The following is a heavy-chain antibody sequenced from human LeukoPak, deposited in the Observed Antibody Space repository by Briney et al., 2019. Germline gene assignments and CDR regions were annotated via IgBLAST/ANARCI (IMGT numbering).Heavy chain of an antibody. V-gene: IGHV3-30*02. CDR1: GFTFSSYG. CDR3: AKVTSPYYYYMDV. CDR2: IRYDGSHK. Sequence: PGGSLRLSCAASGFTFSSYGMHWVRQAPGKGLEWVAFIRYDGSHKYYADSVKGRFTISRDNSKNTLYLQMNSLRGEETAVYYCAKVTSPYYYYMDVWGKGTTVTVSS. J-gene: IGHJ6*03.